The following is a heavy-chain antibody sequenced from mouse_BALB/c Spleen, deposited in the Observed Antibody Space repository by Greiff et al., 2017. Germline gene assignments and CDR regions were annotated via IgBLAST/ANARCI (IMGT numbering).Heavy chain of an antibody. V-gene: IGHV2-9*02. Sequence: QVQLKESGPGLVAPSQSLSITCTVSGFSLTSYGVHWVRQPPGKGLEWLGVIWAGGSTNYNSALMSRLSISKDNSKSQVFLKMNSLQTDDTAMYYCARDRGTTVVDLAYWGQGTLVTVSA. D-gene: IGHD1-1*01. J-gene: IGHJ3*01. CDR3: ARDRGTTVVDLAY. CDR2: IWAGGST. CDR1: GFSLTSYG.